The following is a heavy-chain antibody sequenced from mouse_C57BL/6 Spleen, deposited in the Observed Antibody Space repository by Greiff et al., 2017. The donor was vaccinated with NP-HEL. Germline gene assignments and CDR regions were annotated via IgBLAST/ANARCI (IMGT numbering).Heavy chain of an antibody. CDR1: GYAFSSSW. CDR3: ARELAYFGY. Sequence: QVQLQQSGPELVKPGASVKISCKASGYAFSSSWMNWVKQRPGKGLEWIGRIYPGDGATNYNGKVKGKATLTADKSSSTAYMQLSSLTSEDSAVYFCARELAYFGYWGQGTTLTVSS. V-gene: IGHV1-82*01. CDR2: IYPGDGAT. D-gene: IGHD4-1*01. J-gene: IGHJ2*01.